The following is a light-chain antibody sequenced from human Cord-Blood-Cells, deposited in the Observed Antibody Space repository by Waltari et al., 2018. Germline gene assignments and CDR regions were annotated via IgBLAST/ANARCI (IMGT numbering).Light chain of an antibody. CDR3: QAWDSSTAV. V-gene: IGLV3-1*01. Sequence: SYELTQPPSVSVSPGQTASITCSGHKLGDKYACWYQQQPGQPPVLVIYQDSKRPSGIPERFSGSNSGNTATLTISGTQAMDEADYYCQAWDSSTAVFGGGTKLTVL. CDR1: KLGDKY. CDR2: QDS. J-gene: IGLJ3*02.